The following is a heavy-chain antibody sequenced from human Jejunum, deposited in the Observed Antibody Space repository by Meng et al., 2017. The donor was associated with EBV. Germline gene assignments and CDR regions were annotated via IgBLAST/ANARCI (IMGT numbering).Heavy chain of an antibody. CDR1: GGSISSSIYC. CDR2: ICFSDYT. CDR3: AMGPDYAKSGY. V-gene: IGHV4-39*01. Sequence: LPGSGPGLVKPPEPLSLTCTVSGGSISSSIYCWGWIRQPPGKGLEWIGSICFSDYTYHNPSLKSRVTISADTSKNQFSLSLTSVTAADTAVYYCAMGPDYAKSGYWGQGTLVTVSS. J-gene: IGHJ4*02. D-gene: IGHD4-17*01.